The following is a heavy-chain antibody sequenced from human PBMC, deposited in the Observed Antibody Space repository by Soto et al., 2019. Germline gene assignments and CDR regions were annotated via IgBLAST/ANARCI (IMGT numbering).Heavy chain of an antibody. J-gene: IGHJ5*02. CDR3: ARESGDWPLNWFDP. Sequence: PXGSLTLSCAASGFNFSNHWMHWVRQRPAEGLVWVSRITSDGKSKAYAESVKGRFAISRDNAKNTLYRQMNGLTAEDTAVYYCARESGDWPLNWFDPWGQGTLVTVS. CDR2: ITSDGKSK. CDR1: GFNFSNHW. V-gene: IGHV3-74*01. D-gene: IGHD2-21*02.